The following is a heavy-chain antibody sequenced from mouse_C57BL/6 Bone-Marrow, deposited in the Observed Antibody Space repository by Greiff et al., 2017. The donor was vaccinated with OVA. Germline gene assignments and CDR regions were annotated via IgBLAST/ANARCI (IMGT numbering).Heavy chain of an antibody. CDR3: ARNHCYYGSSYWYFDV. V-gene: IGHV1-53*01. CDR1: GYTFTSYW. D-gene: IGHD1-1*01. J-gene: IGHJ1*03. Sequence: VKLQQPGTELVKPGASVKLSCTASGYTFTSYWMHWVKQRPGQGLEWIGNINPSNGGTNYNEKFKSKATLTVDKSSSTAYMQLSSLTSEDSAVYYCARNHCYYGSSYWYFDVWGTGTTVTVTS. CDR2: INPSNGGT.